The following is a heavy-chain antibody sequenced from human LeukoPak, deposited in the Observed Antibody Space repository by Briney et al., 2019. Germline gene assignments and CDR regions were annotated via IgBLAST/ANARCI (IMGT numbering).Heavy chain of an antibody. CDR3: ASSIAAAGTGYYFDY. D-gene: IGHD6-13*01. CDR2: ISAYNGNT. J-gene: IGHJ4*02. Sequence: ASVKVSCKASGYTFTSYGISWVRQAPGQGLEWMGWISAYNGNTNYAQKLQGRVTMTRNTSISTAYMELSSLRSEDTAVYYCASSIAAAGTGYYFDYWGQGTLVTVSS. V-gene: IGHV1-18*01. CDR1: GYTFTSYG.